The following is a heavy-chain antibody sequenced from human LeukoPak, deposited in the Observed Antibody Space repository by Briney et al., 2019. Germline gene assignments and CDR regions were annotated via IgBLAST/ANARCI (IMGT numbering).Heavy chain of an antibody. CDR1: GGSVTDYY. CDR3: ARGAFDL. V-gene: IGHV4-59*02. J-gene: IGHJ2*01. Sequence: PSETLSLTCTVSGGSVTDYYWSWIRQSPGKGLEWIGYIYYTGTSYNPSLKSRVTISVDTSKNQFSLKLSSVTAADTAVYYCARGAFDLWGRGTLVTVSS. CDR2: IYYTGT.